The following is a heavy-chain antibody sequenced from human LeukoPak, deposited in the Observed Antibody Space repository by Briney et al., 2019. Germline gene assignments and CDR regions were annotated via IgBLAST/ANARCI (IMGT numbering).Heavy chain of an antibody. CDR2: ISKSGTYI. CDR3: AREVVIVVEPAANTIDY. Sequence: GGSLRLSCAASGVTFRDYTMNWVRQAPGKGLEWVSAISKSGTYIKYADSVKGRFTVSRDNAKNSLFLQMNSLRVEDTAVYYCAREVVIVVEPAANTIDYWGQGTRVTVSS. D-gene: IGHD2-2*01. CDR1: GVTFRDYT. V-gene: IGHV3-21*01. J-gene: IGHJ4*02.